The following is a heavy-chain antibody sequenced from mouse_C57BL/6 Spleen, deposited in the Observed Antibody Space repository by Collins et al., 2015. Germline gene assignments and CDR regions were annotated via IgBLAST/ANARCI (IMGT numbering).Heavy chain of an antibody. D-gene: IGHD2-1*01. V-gene: IGHV1-72*01. CDR3: AIILYGNLYYAMDY. Sequence: QVQLQQPGAELVKPGASVKLSCKASDYTFTSNWMHWVKQRPGRGLEWIGRIDPNSGGTKYNEKFKNKATLTVDKPSSTAYMQLSSLTSGDSAVYYCAIILYGNLYYAMDYWGQGTSVTVSS. J-gene: IGHJ4*01. CDR1: DYTFTSNW. CDR2: IDPNSGGT.